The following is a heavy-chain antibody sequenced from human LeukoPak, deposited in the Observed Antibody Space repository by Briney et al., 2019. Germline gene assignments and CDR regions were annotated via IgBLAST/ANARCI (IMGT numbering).Heavy chain of an antibody. CDR2: ISWDGGST. V-gene: IGHV3-43D*04. J-gene: IGHJ6*03. CDR3: AKALAARNYYYYYMDV. CDR1: GFTFDDYA. D-gene: IGHD6-6*01. Sequence: GGSLRLSCAASGFTFDDYAMHWVRQAPGKGLEWVSLISWDGGSTYYADSVKSRFTISRDNSKNSLYLQMNSLRAEDTALYYCAKALAARNYYYYYMDVWGKGTTVTVSS.